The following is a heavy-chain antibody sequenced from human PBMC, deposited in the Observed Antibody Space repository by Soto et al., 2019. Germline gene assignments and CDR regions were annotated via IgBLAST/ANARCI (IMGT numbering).Heavy chain of an antibody. D-gene: IGHD2-15*01. Sequence: SETLSLTCTVSGGSISSYYWSWIRQPPGKGLEWIGYIYYSGSTNYNPSLKSRVPISVDTSKNQFSLKLSSVTAADTAGYYCARINGGYCSGGSCYGLPIWGQGTLVTVSS. CDR2: IYYSGST. J-gene: IGHJ4*02. CDR3: ARINGGYCSGGSCYGLPI. CDR1: GGSISSYY. V-gene: IGHV4-59*01.